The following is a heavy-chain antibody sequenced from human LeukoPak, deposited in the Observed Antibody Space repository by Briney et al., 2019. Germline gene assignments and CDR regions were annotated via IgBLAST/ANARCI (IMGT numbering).Heavy chain of an antibody. V-gene: IGHV1-18*01. J-gene: IGHJ4*02. CDR1: GYTFTSYG. D-gene: IGHD4-23*01. CDR3: ARGLRWYELVAFDY. Sequence: ASVKVSCKASGYTFTSYGISWVRQAPGQGLEWMGWISAYNGNTNYAQKLQGRVTMTTDTSTSTAYMELRSLRSEDTAVYYCARGLRWYELVAFDYWGQGTLVTVSS. CDR2: ISAYNGNT.